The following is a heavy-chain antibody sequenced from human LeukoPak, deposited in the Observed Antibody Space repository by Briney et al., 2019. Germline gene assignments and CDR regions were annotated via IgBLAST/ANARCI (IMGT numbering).Heavy chain of an antibody. D-gene: IGHD3-9*01. CDR3: ARSDYDILTGPESPVYYYYMDV. CDR2: IYYSGST. Sequence: PSETLSLTCTVSGGSISSYYWSWIRQPPGKGLEGIGYIYYSGSTNYNPSLKSRVTISVDTSKNQFSLKLSSVTAADTAVYYCARSDYDILTGPESPVYYYYMDVWGKGTTVTISS. CDR1: GGSISSYY. V-gene: IGHV4-59*01. J-gene: IGHJ6*03.